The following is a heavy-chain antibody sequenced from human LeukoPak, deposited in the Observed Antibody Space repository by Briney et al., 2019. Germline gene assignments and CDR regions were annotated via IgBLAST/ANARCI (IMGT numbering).Heavy chain of an antibody. CDR2: IYTSGST. CDR3: ARWAHFWSGYYYYYYMDV. CDR1: GGSFSSYY. D-gene: IGHD3-3*02. V-gene: IGHV4-4*09. Sequence: SETLSLTCTVSGGSFSSYYWSWIRQTPGKGLEWIGYIYTSGSTNYNPSLKSRVTISVDTSKNQFSLKLSSVTAADTAVYYCARWAHFWSGYYYYYYMDVWGKGTTVTVSS. J-gene: IGHJ6*03.